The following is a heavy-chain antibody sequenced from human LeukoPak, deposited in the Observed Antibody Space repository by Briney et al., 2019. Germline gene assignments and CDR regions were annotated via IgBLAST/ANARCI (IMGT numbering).Heavy chain of an antibody. Sequence: GGSLRLSCAASGFTFSSYWMSWVRQMPGKGLEWMGVIYVGDGETKYGESFKGRVTISGDNAMRTPYLQWSGLRAWDSGMDYCARLGVKIVAGVSLKRSGGHWFDPWGQGTLVTVSS. CDR1: GFTFSSYW. CDR3: ARLGVKIVAGVSLKRSGGHWFDP. CDR2: IYVGDGET. J-gene: IGHJ5*02. D-gene: IGHD3-16*01. V-gene: IGHV5-51*01.